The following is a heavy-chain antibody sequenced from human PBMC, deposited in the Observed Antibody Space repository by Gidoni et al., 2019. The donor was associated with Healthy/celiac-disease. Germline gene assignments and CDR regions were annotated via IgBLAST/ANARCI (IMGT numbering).Heavy chain of an antibody. CDR2: IWYDGSNK. D-gene: IGHD3-22*01. J-gene: IGHJ4*02. Sequence: QVQLVESGGGVVQPGRSLRLSWAASGFTFSSYGMPWVRQAPGKGLEWVAVIWYDGSNKYYSDSVKGRFTISRDNSKNTLYLQMNSLRAEDTAVYYCARADGSSGYYSYFDYWGQGTLVTVSS. CDR1: GFTFSSYG. CDR3: ARADGSSGYYSYFDY. V-gene: IGHV3-33*01.